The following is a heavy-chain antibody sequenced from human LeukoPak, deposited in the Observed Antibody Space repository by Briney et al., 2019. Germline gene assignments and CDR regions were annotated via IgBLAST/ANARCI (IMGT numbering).Heavy chain of an antibody. J-gene: IGHJ5*02. CDR1: GGTFSSYA. Sequence: GASVKVSCKASGGTFSSYAISWVRQAPGQGLEWMGGIIPIFGTANYAQKFQGRVTITADESTSTAYMELRSLRSDDTAVYYCARASIAENWFDPWGQGTLVTVSS. D-gene: IGHD6-13*01. V-gene: IGHV1-69*13. CDR2: IIPIFGTA. CDR3: ARASIAENWFDP.